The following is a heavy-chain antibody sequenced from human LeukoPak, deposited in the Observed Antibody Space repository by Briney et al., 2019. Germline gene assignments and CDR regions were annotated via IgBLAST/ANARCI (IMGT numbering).Heavy chain of an antibody. CDR3: VCGVVVITHFDY. Sequence: SETLSLTCAVYGGSFSGYYWSWIRQPPGKGLEWIGEINHSGSTYYNPSLKSRVTISVDTSKNQFSLKLSSVAAADTAVYYCVCGVVVITHFDYWGQGTLVTVSS. J-gene: IGHJ4*02. V-gene: IGHV4-34*01. CDR2: INHSGST. CDR1: GGSFSGYY. D-gene: IGHD3-22*01.